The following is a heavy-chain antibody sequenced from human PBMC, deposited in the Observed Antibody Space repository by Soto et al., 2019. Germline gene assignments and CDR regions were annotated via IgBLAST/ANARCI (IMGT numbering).Heavy chain of an antibody. V-gene: IGHV3-30-3*01. Sequence: AAEGTICSYAMHWILQETNKGLEWVAVISYDGSNKYYADSVKGRFTISRDNSKNTLYLQMNSLRAEDTAVYYCARGDIVVVRAASPRGWFDPWGQGTLVTVS. CDR1: EGTICSYA. J-gene: IGHJ5*02. D-gene: IGHD2-2*01. CDR3: ARGDIVVVRAASPRGWFDP. CDR2: ISYDGSNK.